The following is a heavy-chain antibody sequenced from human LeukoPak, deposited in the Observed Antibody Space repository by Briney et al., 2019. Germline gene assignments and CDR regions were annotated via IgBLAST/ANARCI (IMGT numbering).Heavy chain of an antibody. Sequence: ASVKVSCKVSGYTFTDYYMHWVQQAPGKGLEWMGLVDPEDGETTYAEKFQGRVTITADTSTDTAYMELSSLRSEATAVYYGATVSGSGSYYNHFDYWGQGTLVTVSS. CDR1: GYTFTDYY. J-gene: IGHJ4*02. CDR3: ATVSGSGSYYNHFDY. V-gene: IGHV1-69-2*01. D-gene: IGHD3-10*01. CDR2: VDPEDGET.